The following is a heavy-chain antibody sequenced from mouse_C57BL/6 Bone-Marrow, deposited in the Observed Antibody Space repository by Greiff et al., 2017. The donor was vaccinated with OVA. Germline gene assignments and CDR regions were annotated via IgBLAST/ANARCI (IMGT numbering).Heavy chain of an antibody. CDR3: ARPRSFPTTGGFDV. V-gene: IGHV5-17*01. Sequence: EVKLMESGGGLVKPGGSLKLSCAASGFTFSDYGMHWVRQAPEKGLEWVAYISSGSSTIYYADTVKGRFTISRDNAKNTLFLQMTSLRSEDTAMYYCARPRSFPTTGGFDVWGTGTTVTVSS. CDR2: ISSGSSTI. CDR1: GFTFSDYG. D-gene: IGHD1-1*01. J-gene: IGHJ1*03.